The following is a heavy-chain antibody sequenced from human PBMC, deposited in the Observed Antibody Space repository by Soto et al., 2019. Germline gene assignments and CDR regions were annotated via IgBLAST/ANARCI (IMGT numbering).Heavy chain of an antibody. J-gene: IGHJ4*02. CDR3: GRRRRSTNVFDY. CDR1: GGSISSYY. D-gene: IGHD2-8*01. V-gene: IGHV4-59*01. CDR2: IYYSGST. Sequence: SETLSLTCTVSGGSISSYYWSWIRQPPGKGLEWIGYIYYSGSTNYNPSLESRVTISVDTSKNQFSLKLSSVTAADGAVYYCGRRRRSTNVFDYWGKGTLVTVS.